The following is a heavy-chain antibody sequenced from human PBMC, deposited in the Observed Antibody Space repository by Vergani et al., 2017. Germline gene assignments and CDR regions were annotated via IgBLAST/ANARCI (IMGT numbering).Heavy chain of an antibody. V-gene: IGHV4-39*01. J-gene: IGHJ4*02. CDR2: MDYSGST. CDR3: ASRRGACRAAYGYSYDV. Sequence: QVQLQESGPGLVKPSETLSLTCTVSGDSVISTDYHWGWIRQPPGKGLEWIGSMDYSGSTSYNPSLESRISISFETPKNQFSLRLTSVTAADTAVYYCASRRGACRAAYGYSYDVWGTGILVGVSS. CDR1: GDSVISTDYH. D-gene: IGHD2-15*01.